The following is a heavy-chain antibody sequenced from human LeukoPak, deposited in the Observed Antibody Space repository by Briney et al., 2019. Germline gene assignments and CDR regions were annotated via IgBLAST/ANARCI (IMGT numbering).Heavy chain of an antibody. V-gene: IGHV4-4*09. CDR3: ARHYRAEDSNYGIDYYYYYYMDV. CDR1: GGSISSYY. CDR2: IYTSGST. Sequence: PSETLSLTCTVSGGSISSYYWSWVRQPPGKGLEWIGEIYTSGSTPSTPSLTTPVTISLYTSKHQFSLQLSSVPAPDTAVYYCARHYRAEDSNYGIDYYYYYYMDVWGKGTTVTLSS. D-gene: IGHD4-11*01. J-gene: IGHJ6*03.